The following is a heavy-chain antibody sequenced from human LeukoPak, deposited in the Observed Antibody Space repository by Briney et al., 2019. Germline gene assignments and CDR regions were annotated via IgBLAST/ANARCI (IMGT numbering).Heavy chain of an antibody. J-gene: IGHJ4*02. CDR1: GFTFSSYA. Sequence: GGSLRLSCAASGFTFSSYAMSWVRQAPGKGLEWVSAFSGSGGDTYYADSVKGRFTISRDNSKNTLYLQMNSLRAEDTAVYYCAKAADTNYFRYGDYWGQGTLVTVSS. D-gene: IGHD1-7*01. V-gene: IGHV3-23*01. CDR3: AKAADTNYFRYGDY. CDR2: FSGSGGDT.